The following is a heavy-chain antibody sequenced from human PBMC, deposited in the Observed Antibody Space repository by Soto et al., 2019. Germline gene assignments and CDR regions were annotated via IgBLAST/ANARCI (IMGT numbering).Heavy chain of an antibody. V-gene: IGHV4-34*01. CDR3: ARGPRIAARHRYYYYYMDV. Sequence: PSETLSLTCTVSGGSINSGGYYWSWIRQPPGKGLEWIGEINHSGSTNYNPSLKSRVTISVDTSKNQFSLKLSSVTAADTAVYYCARGPRIAARHRYYYYYMDVWGKGTTVTVSS. CDR2: INHSGST. CDR1: GGSINSGGYY. J-gene: IGHJ6*03. D-gene: IGHD6-6*01.